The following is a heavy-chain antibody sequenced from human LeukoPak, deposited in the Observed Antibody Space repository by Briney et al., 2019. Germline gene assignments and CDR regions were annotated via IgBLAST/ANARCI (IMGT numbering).Heavy chain of an antibody. CDR1: GGPISSSNW. J-gene: IGHJ4*02. Sequence: PSETLSLTCAVSGGPISSSNWWSWVRQPPGKGLEWIGEIYHSGSTNYNPSLKSRVTISVDKSKNQFSLKLSSVTAADTAVYYCARDGRGPTRESLDYWGQGTLVTASS. D-gene: IGHD3-10*01. CDR3: ARDGRGPTRESLDY. CDR2: IYHSGST. V-gene: IGHV4-4*02.